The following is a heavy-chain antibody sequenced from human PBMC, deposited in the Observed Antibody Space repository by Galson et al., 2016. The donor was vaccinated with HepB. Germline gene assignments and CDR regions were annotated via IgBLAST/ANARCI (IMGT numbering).Heavy chain of an antibody. CDR1: GFTLSSYS. CDR2: ITSRSTAI. D-gene: IGHD6-13*01. J-gene: IGHJ6*02. Sequence: SLRLSCAASGFTLSSYSMSWVRQTPGKGLEWVSYITSRSTAIYYADSVEGRFTISRDNARNSLYLQMNSLRAEDTAVYYCAREGTGSSSFIYYYYGMDVWGQGTTVTVSS. CDR3: AREGTGSSSFIYYYYGMDV. V-gene: IGHV3-48*04.